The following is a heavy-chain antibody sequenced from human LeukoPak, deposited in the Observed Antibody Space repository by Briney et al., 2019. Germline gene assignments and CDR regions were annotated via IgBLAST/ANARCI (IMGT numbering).Heavy chain of an antibody. CDR3: ARRYGSGSNDY. V-gene: IGHV1-2*02. J-gene: IGHJ4*02. D-gene: IGHD3-10*01. Sequence: GASVKVSCKXSGYTFTGYYMHWVRQAPGQGLEWMGWINPNSGGTNYAQKFQGRVTMTRDTSISTAYMELSRLRSDDTAVYYCARRYGSGSNDYWGQRTLVTVSS. CDR2: INPNSGGT. CDR1: GYTFTGYY.